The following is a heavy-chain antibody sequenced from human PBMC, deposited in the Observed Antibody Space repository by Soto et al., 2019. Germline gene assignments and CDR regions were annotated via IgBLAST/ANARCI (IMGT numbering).Heavy chain of an antibody. J-gene: IGHJ6*02. CDR2: IYYSGST. Sequence: SETLSLTCTVSGGSISSSSYYWGWIRQPPGKGLEWIGSIYYSGSTYYNPSLKSRVTISVDTSKNQFSLKLSSVTAADTAVYYCVRFSGLDVWGQGTTVTVSS. CDR3: VRFSGLDV. CDR1: GGSISSSSYY. V-gene: IGHV4-39*01.